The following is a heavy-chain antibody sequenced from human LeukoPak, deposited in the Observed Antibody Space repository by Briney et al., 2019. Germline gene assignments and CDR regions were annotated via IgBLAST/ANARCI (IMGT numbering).Heavy chain of an antibody. V-gene: IGHV3-23*01. CDR2: ISGSGGST. D-gene: IGHD3-22*01. CDR1: GFTFSSYA. CDR3: AKDLSITMIVVVQGAFDY. J-gene: IGHJ4*02. Sequence: GGSLRLSCAASGFTFSSYAMSWVRQAPGKGLEWVSAISGSGGSTYYADSVKGRFTISRDNSKNTLYLQMNSLRAEDTAVYYCAKDLSITMIVVVQGAFDYWGQGTLVTVSS.